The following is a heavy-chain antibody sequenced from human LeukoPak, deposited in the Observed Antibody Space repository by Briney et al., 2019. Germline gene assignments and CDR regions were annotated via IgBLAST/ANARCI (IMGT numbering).Heavy chain of an antibody. CDR3: ARGNTRRALAVNYYYYGMDV. CDR1: GGSISSGGYY. D-gene: IGHD2/OR15-2a*01. Sequence: SETLSLTCTVSGGSISSGGYYWSWIRQHPGKGLEWIGYIYYSGSTYYNPSLKSRVTISVDTSKNQFSLKLSSVTAADTAVYYCARGNTRRALAVNYYYYGMDVWGQGTTVTVSS. J-gene: IGHJ6*02. V-gene: IGHV4-31*03. CDR2: IYYSGST.